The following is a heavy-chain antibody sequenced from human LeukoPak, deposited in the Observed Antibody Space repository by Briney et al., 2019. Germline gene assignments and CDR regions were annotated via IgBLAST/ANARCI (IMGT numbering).Heavy chain of an antibody. D-gene: IGHD3-10*01. Sequence: PGRSLRLSCAASGFTFSSYSMNWVRQAPGKGLEWVSSISSCSSYIYYADSVKGRFTISRDNAKNSLYLQMNSLRAEDTAVYYCARDLNGGTMGALDIWGQGTMVTVPS. CDR1: GFTFSSYS. CDR2: ISSCSSYI. V-gene: IGHV3-21*06. J-gene: IGHJ3*02. CDR3: ARDLNGGTMGALDI.